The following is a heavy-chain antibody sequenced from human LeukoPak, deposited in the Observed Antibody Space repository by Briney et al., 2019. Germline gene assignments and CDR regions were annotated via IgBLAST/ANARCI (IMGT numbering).Heavy chain of an antibody. D-gene: IGHD2-2*02. CDR2: FDPEDGET. Sequence: ASVKVSCKVSRYTLTELSMHWVRQAPGKGLEWMGGFDPEDGETIYAQKFQGRVTMTEDTSTDTAYMELSSLRSEDTAVYYCATPLYCSSTSCYTGDAFDIWGQGTMVTVSS. CDR1: RYTLTELS. CDR3: ATPLYCSSTSCYTGDAFDI. V-gene: IGHV1-24*01. J-gene: IGHJ3*02.